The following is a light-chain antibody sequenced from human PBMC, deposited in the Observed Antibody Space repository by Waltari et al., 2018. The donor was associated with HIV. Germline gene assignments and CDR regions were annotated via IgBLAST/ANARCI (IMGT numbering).Light chain of an antibody. CDR3: QQYHGETPMYT. V-gene: IGKV3-15*01. CDR2: STS. J-gene: IGKJ2*01. Sequence: EIVMTQSPATLSVSPGESATLSCRASQNVNRDLAWYQQRPGQPPRLLIVSTSTRSFDVPARVSGRGFGTEFTLTISSVQSEDFAVYYCQQYHGETPMYTFGQGTKVEIK. CDR1: QNVNRD.